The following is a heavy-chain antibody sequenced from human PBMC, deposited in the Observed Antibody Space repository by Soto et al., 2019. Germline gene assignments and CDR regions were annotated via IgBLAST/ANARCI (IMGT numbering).Heavy chain of an antibody. J-gene: IGHJ4*02. V-gene: IGHV4-34*01. CDR3: ARERGSFDS. Sequence: SLTCVVHGGSFSDAHWTWIRQAPGKGLEWIGEVSDTGDTDYYPSLKSRARISIDTSKNQFSLRLTSVTAADTAVYYCARERGSFDSWGQGTQVTVSS. D-gene: IGHD3-16*01. CDR2: VSDTGDT. CDR1: GGSFSDAH.